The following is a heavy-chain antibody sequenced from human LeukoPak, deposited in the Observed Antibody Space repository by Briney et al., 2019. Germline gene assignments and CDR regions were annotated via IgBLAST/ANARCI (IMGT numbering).Heavy chain of an antibody. Sequence: GGSLRLSCAASGFTFDDYGMSWVRHAPGKGLEWVSGINWNGGSTGYADSVKGRFTISRDNAKNSLYLQMNSLRAEDTALYYSARGPPPRQQLVFYYYYYMDVWGKGTTVTVSS. D-gene: IGHD6-13*01. V-gene: IGHV3-20*04. J-gene: IGHJ6*03. CDR1: GFTFDDYG. CDR3: ARGPPPRQQLVFYYYYYMDV. CDR2: INWNGGST.